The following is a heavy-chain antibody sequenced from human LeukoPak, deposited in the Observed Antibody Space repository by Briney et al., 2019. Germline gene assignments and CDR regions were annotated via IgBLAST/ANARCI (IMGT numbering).Heavy chain of an antibody. J-gene: IGHJ4*02. CDR3: VLREIAAAGTHDY. CDR1: GFTFSSYG. CDR2: IRYDGSNK. Sequence: GGSLRLSCAASGFTFSSYGMHWVRQAPGKGLEWVAFIRYDGSNKYYADSVKGRFTTSRDNSKNTLYLQMNSLRAEDTAVYYCVLREIAAAGTHDYWSQGTLVTVSS. V-gene: IGHV3-30*02. D-gene: IGHD6-13*01.